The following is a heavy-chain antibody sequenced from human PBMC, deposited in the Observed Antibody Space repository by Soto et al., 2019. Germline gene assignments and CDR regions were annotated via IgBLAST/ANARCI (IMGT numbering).Heavy chain of an antibody. CDR2: IKEDGGEQ. CDR3: AITTCTVSDWFDP. V-gene: IGHV3-7*03. D-gene: IGHD2-2*01. CDR1: GFSFSSYW. J-gene: IGHJ5*02. Sequence: EIQLMQSGGGLVRPGGSLRLSCAASGFSFSSYWMSWVRQAPGKGPEWVANIKEDGGEQHYVDSVKGRFTISRDNTENSLFLQMNNLRAEDSAIYYCAITTCTVSDWFDPWGPGTQVTVSS.